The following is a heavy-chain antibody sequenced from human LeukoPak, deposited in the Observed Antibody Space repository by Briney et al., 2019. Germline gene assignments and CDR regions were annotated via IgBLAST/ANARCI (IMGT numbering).Heavy chain of an antibody. CDR1: GYTFTGYY. CDR3: ARAETGTYYYDSSGSFDY. Sequence: ASEKVSCKASGYTFTGYYMHWVRQAPGQGLEWMGRINPNSGGTNYAQKFQGRVTMTRDTSISTAYMELSRLRSDDTAVYYCARAETGTYYYDSSGSFDYWGQGTLVTVSS. J-gene: IGHJ4*02. D-gene: IGHD3-22*01. CDR2: INPNSGGT. V-gene: IGHV1-2*06.